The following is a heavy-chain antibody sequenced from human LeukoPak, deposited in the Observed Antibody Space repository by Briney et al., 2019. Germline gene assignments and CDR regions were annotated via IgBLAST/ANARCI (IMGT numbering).Heavy chain of an antibody. J-gene: IGHJ3*02. CDR3: ARAGCSGGSCYESRGAFDI. CDR1: GGSFSGYY. V-gene: IGHV4-34*01. CDR2: INHSGST. D-gene: IGHD2-15*01. Sequence: SETLSLTYAVYGGSFSGYYWSWIRQPPGKGLEWIGEINHSGSTNYNPSLKSRVTISVDTSKNQFSLKLSSVTAADTAVYYCARAGCSGGSCYESRGAFDIWGQGTMVTVSS.